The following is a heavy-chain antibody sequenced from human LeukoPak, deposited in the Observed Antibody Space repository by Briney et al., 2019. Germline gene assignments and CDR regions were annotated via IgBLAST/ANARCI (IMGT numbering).Heavy chain of an antibody. Sequence: GGSLRLSCAASGFTFSNYAMSWVRQAPGKGLEWVSAISGSGDNSYSADSVKGWFTISRDNSKNTLYLQMNSLRAEDTAVYYCAKDFPYSSSTYDYWGQGTLVTVSS. D-gene: IGHD6-6*01. J-gene: IGHJ4*02. V-gene: IGHV3-23*01. CDR2: ISGSGDNS. CDR3: AKDFPYSSSTYDY. CDR1: GFTFSNYA.